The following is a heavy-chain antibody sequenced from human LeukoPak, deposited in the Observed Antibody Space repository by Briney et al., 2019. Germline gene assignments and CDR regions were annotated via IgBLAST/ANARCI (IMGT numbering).Heavy chain of an antibody. J-gene: IGHJ6*02. D-gene: IGHD3-22*01. CDR1: GGSISSSSYY. CDR3: ARQDYYDSSGVGMDV. CDR2: IYYSGST. Sequence: SETLSLTCTVSGGSISSSSYYWGWIRQPPGKGLEWIGSIYYSGSTYYNPSLKSRVTISVDTSKNQFSLKLSSVTAADTAVYYCARQDYYDSSGVGMDVWGQGTTVTVSS. V-gene: IGHV4-39*01.